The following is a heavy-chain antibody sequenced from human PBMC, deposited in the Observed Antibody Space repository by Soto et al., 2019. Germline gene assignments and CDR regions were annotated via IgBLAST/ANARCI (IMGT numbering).Heavy chain of an antibody. CDR2: IYYSGST. CDR1: GGSISSSSYY. CDR3: ARHGIVVVVAATGLDY. D-gene: IGHD2-15*01. V-gene: IGHV4-39*01. J-gene: IGHJ4*02. Sequence: QLQLQESGPGLVKPSETLSLTCTVSGGSISSSSYYWGWIRQPPGKGLEWIGSIYYSGSTYYNPSLKSRVTISVDTSKNQFSLKLSSVTAADTAVYYCARHGIVVVVAATGLDYWGQGTLVTVSS.